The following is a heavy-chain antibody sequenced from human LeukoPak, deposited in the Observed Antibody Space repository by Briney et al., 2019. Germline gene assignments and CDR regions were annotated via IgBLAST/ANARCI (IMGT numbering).Heavy chain of an antibody. Sequence: ASVKGSCKASGYTFTSYAMHWVRQAPGQRLEWMGWINAGNVNTKYSQKFQSRVTITRYTSARTAYMELSSLRYEDTAVYYCARGWTWIQLWYFTYWGQGTLVTVSS. CDR3: ARGWTWIQLWYFTY. CDR2: INAGNVNT. V-gene: IGHV1-3*01. D-gene: IGHD5-18*01. J-gene: IGHJ4*02. CDR1: GYTFTSYA.